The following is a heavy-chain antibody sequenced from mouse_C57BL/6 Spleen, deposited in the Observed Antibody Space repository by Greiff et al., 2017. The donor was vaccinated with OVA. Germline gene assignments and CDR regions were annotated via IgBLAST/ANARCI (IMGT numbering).Heavy chain of an antibody. CDR2: ISDGGSYT. V-gene: IGHV5-4*01. J-gene: IGHJ2*01. CDR3: ARDQGYGNYFDY. CDR1: GFTFSSYA. D-gene: IGHD2-1*01. Sequence: EVHLVESGGGLVKPGGSLKLSCAASGFTFSSYAMSWVRQTPEKRLEWVATISDGGSYTYYPDNVKGRFTISRDNAKNNLYLQMSHLKSEDTAMYYCARDQGYGNYFDYWGQGTTLTVSS.